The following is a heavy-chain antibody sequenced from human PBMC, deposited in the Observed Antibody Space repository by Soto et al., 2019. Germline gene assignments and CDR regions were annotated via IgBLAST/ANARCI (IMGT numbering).Heavy chain of an antibody. Sequence: QVELVQSGAEVKKPGASVKVSCKAAGYTFTSYYMHWVRQAPGQGLEWMGFINPSGGITTYAQKFQARVTMTSDPSTSTVYIELRTLKSEAAAVYYCARRSIFTWSDAFDIWGQGTMVTVSA. CDR3: ARRSIFTWSDAFDI. V-gene: IGHV1-46*01. J-gene: IGHJ3*02. D-gene: IGHD3-3*01. CDR1: GYTFTSYY. CDR2: INPSGGIT.